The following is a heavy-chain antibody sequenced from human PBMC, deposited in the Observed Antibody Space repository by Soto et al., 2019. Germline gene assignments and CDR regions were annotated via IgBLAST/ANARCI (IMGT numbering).Heavy chain of an antibody. V-gene: IGHV4-59*08. Sequence: SETLSLTCTVSGGSISSYYWSWIRQPPGKGLEWIGYIYYSGSTNYNPSLKSRVTISVDTSKNQFSLKLSSVTAADTAVYYCARLYDFWSGYSSYYFDYWGQGTLVTVSS. CDR2: IYYSGST. CDR3: ARLYDFWSGYSSYYFDY. J-gene: IGHJ4*02. D-gene: IGHD3-3*01. CDR1: GGSISSYY.